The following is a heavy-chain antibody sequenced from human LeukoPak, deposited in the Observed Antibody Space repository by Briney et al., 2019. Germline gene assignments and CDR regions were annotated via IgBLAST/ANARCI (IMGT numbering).Heavy chain of an antibody. D-gene: IGHD6-13*01. V-gene: IGHV3-11*01. CDR1: GFTFSDYY. CDR3: ARVGVSSIAAAGAYYYYGIDV. Sequence: PGGSLRLSCAASGFTFSDYYMSWIRQAPGKGLEWVSYISSSGRYIYYGDSVKGRFTISRDNAKNSLYLQMNSLRAEDTAVYYCARVGVSSIAAAGAYYYYGIDVWGQGTTVTVSS. J-gene: IGHJ6*02. CDR2: ISSSGRYI.